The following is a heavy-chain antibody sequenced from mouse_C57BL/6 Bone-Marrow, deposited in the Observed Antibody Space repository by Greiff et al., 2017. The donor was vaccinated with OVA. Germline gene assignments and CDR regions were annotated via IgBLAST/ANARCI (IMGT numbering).Heavy chain of an antibody. CDR3: ASGDGYYPFDY. CDR2: IDPSDSYT. D-gene: IGHD2-3*01. V-gene: IGHV1-59*01. CDR1: GYTFTSYW. J-gene: IGHJ2*01. Sequence: SGAELVRPGTSVKLSCKASGYTFTSYWMHWVKQRPGQGLEWIGVIDPSDSYTNYNQKFKGKATLTVDTSSSTAYMQLSSLTSEDSAVYYCASGDGYYPFDYWGQGTTLTVSS.